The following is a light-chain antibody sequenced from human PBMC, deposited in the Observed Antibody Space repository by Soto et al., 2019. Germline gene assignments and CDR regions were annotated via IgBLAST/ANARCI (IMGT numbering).Light chain of an antibody. CDR1: SSNIGAGYD. V-gene: IGLV1-40*01. Sequence: QSVLTQPPSVSGAPGQRVTISCTGSSSNIGAGYDVHWYQQLPGTAPKLLIYGNSNRSSGVPDRFSGSKSGTSASLAITGLQAEDEADYYCQSYDSSLSGSQVFGTGTKLTVL. CDR2: GNS. CDR3: QSYDSSLSGSQV. J-gene: IGLJ1*01.